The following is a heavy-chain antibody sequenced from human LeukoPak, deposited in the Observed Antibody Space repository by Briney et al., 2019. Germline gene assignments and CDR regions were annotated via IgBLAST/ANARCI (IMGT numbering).Heavy chain of an antibody. Sequence: GGSLRLSCAASGFTFRSNWMHWVRQAPGKGLVWVARINPEGSRTSYADSVKGRFTTSRDNAKNTLYLQMNCLRAEDTAVYYCARAGGYCSSTSCYNWVDPWGQGTLVTVSS. J-gene: IGHJ5*02. D-gene: IGHD2-2*01. CDR3: ARAGGYCSSTSCYNWVDP. CDR2: INPEGSRT. V-gene: IGHV3-74*01. CDR1: GFTFRSNW.